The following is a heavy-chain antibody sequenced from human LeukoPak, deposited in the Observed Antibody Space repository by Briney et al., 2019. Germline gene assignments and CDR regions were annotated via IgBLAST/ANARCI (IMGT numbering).Heavy chain of an antibody. CDR3: ARGELDYDILTGYYTGDY. J-gene: IGHJ4*02. Sequence: PGGSLRLSCAASGFTFSNYWMSWVRQTPGKGLEWVANIKQDGSEKDYVDSMKGRFTISRDNAKNSVYLQMNNLRAEDTAVYYCARGELDYDILTGYYTGDYWGQGTLVTVSS. CDR2: IKQDGSEK. V-gene: IGHV3-7*01. D-gene: IGHD3-9*01. CDR1: GFTFSNYW.